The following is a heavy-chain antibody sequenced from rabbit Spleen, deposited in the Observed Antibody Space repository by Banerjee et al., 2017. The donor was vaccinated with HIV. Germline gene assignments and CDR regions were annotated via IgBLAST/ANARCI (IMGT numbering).Heavy chain of an antibody. CDR2: IAGTSSGFT. CDR3: ARDAATSFSSYGMDL. D-gene: IGHD8-1*01. J-gene: IGHJ6*01. V-gene: IGHV1S40*01. CDR1: GVSFSSSSY. Sequence: QSLEESGGDLVKPGASLTLTCTASGVSFSSSSYMCWVHQAPGKGLEWIACIAGTSSGFTYSATWAKGRFTCSKTSSTTVTLQMTSLTVADTATYFCARDAATSFSSYGMDLWGQGTLVTVS.